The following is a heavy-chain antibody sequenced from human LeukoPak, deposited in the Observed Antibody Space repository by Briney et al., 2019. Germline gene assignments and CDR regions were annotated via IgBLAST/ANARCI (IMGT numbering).Heavy chain of an antibody. CDR1: GGSISSYY. D-gene: IGHD4-17*01. CDR2: IYYSGST. CDR3: ARGHDYGDYALDY. V-gene: IGHV4-59*01. J-gene: IGHJ4*02. Sequence: PSETLSLTCTVSGGSISSYYWSWIRQPPGKGLEWIGYIYYSGSTNYNPSLKSRVTISVDTSKNQFSLKLSSVTAADTAVYYCARGHDYGDYALDYWGQGTLVTVSS.